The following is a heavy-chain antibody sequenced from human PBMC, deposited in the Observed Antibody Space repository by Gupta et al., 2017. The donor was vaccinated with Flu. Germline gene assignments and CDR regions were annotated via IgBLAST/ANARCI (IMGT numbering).Heavy chain of an antibody. Sequence: EVQLLESGGGVVQPGESLRHSCVVSGLTFSDYAMNWVRQAPGKGLNWLSTVGAGGDRTYYADSVMGRFTISRDNSKNTIYLQMNSLRGDDTAVYYCAKDRSGNPAIDYWGQGALVTVSA. CDR3: AKDRSGNPAIDY. CDR1: GLTFSDYA. V-gene: IGHV3-23*01. CDR2: VGAGGDRT. D-gene: IGHD4-23*01. J-gene: IGHJ4*02.